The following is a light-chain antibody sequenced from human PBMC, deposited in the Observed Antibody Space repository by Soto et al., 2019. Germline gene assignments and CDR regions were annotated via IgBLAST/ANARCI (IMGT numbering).Light chain of an antibody. V-gene: IGLV8-61*01. CDR2: STN. CDR3: VLYMGSGPYVV. CDR1: SGSVSTSYY. Sequence: QAVVTQEPSFSVSPGGTVTLTCGLSSGSVSTSYYPSWYQQTPGQAPRTLIYSTNTLSSGVPDRFSGSILGNKAALTITGAQADDDSDYYCVLYMGSGPYVVFGGGTKLTVL. J-gene: IGLJ2*01.